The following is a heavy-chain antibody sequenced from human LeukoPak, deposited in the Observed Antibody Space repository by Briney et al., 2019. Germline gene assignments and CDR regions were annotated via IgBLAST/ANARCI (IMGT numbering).Heavy chain of an antibody. CDR3: ARTKPYSYGSGGWFDP. CDR1: DYSISSGYY. D-gene: IGHD5-18*01. J-gene: IGHJ5*02. Sequence: SETLSLTCTVSDYSISSGYYWGWIRQPPGKGLEWIGSIYHSGSTYYNPSLKSRVAISVDTSKNQFSLKLSSVTAADTAVYYCARTKPYSYGSGGWFDPWGQGTLVTVSS. V-gene: IGHV4-38-2*02. CDR2: IYHSGST.